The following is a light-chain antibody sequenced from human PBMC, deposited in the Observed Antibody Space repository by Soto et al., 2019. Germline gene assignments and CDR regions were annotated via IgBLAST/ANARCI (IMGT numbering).Light chain of an antibody. V-gene: IGKV2-28*01. CDR3: MQTLQTPT. Sequence: DIVMTQSRLSLPVTPGEPASISCRSSQNLMHSNGYNYLDWYLQKPGQSPQLLISLGSNRASGVPDRFSGSGSGTDFILKISRVEAEDVGVYYCMQTLQTPTFGQGTKVDIK. CDR1: QNLMHSNGYNY. CDR2: LGS. J-gene: IGKJ1*01.